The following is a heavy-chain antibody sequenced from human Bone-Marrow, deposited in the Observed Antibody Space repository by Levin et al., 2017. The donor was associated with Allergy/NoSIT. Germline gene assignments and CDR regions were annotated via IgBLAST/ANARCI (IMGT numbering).Heavy chain of an antibody. Sequence: SGGSLRLSCAASGFTFDDYAMHWVRQAPGKGLEWVSGISWNSGSIGYADSVKGRFTISRDNAKNSLYLQMNSLRAEDTALYYCAKGGGSWYVNYFDYWGQGTLVTVSS. J-gene: IGHJ4*02. CDR3: AKGGGSWYVNYFDY. CDR1: GFTFDDYA. CDR2: ISWNSGSI. V-gene: IGHV3-9*01. D-gene: IGHD6-13*01.